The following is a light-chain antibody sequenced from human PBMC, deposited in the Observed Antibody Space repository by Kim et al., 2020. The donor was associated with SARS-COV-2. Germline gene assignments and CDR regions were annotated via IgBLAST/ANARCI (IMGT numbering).Light chain of an antibody. CDR1: QDIGND. V-gene: IGKV1-17*01. CDR3: LQHRTYPIT. J-gene: IGKJ5*01. CDR2: GAS. Sequence: ASDGGRVTIPCRASQDIGNDLGWYQQNPGRAPKRLVYGASNLQSGVPSRFSGSVSETEFTLTINSLQPEDFAIKFCLQHRTYPITFGQGTRLEIK.